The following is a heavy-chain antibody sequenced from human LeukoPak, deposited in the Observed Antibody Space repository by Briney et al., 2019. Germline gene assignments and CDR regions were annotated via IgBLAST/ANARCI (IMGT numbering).Heavy chain of an antibody. Sequence: SETLSLTCTVSGGSISSSSYYWGWIRQPPGKGLEWIGSMYYTGIIYHNPSLKSRVTISLDTSKNQFSLKLNSVTAADTAVYYCARLTNGNPGDYWGQGTLVTVSS. J-gene: IGHJ4*02. V-gene: IGHV4-39*07. D-gene: IGHD2-8*01. CDR1: GGSISSSSYY. CDR3: ARLTNGNPGDY. CDR2: MYYTGII.